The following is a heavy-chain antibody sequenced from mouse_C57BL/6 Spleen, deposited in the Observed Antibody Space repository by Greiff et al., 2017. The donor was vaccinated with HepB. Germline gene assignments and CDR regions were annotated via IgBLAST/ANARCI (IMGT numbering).Heavy chain of an antibody. D-gene: IGHD3-1*01. J-gene: IGHJ2*01. CDR2: IDPSDSYT. CDR3: ARLPSGDY. Sequence: QVQLQQPGAELVKPGASVKLSCKASGYTFPSYWMQWVKQRPGQGLEWIGEIDPSDSYTNYNQKFKGKATLTVDTSSSTAYMQLSSLTSEDSAVYYCARLPSGDYWGQGTTLTVSS. CDR1: GYTFPSYW. V-gene: IGHV1-50*01.